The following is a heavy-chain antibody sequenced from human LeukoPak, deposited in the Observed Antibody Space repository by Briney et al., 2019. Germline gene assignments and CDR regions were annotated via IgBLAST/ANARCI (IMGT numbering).Heavy chain of an antibody. D-gene: IGHD1-14*01. CDR2: IYYSGST. Sequence: SETLSLTCTVSGGSISSYYWSWIRQPPGKGLEWIGYIYYSGSTNYNPSLKSRVTISVDTSKNQFSLKLSSVTAADTAVCYCARDVTTGWEDYFDYWGQGTLVTVSS. J-gene: IGHJ4*02. V-gene: IGHV4-59*01. CDR3: ARDVTTGWEDYFDY. CDR1: GGSISSYY.